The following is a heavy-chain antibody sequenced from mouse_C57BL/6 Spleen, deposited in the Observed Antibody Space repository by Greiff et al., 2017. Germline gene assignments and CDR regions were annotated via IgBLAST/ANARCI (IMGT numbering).Heavy chain of an antibody. J-gene: IGHJ1*03. CDR3: TVYYGSSYWYFDV. Sequence: EVQRVESGGGLVQPGGSMKLSCVASGFTFSNYWMNWVRQSPEKGLEWVAQIRLKSDNYATHYAESVKGRFTISRDDSKSSVYLQRNNLRAEDTGIYYCTVYYGSSYWYFDVWGTGTTVTVSS. D-gene: IGHD1-1*01. CDR1: GFTFSNYW. CDR2: IRLKSDNYAT. V-gene: IGHV6-3*01.